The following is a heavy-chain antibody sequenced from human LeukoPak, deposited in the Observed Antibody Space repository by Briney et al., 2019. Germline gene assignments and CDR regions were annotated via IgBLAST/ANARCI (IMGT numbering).Heavy chain of an antibody. CDR3: ASAGTYSAYYYDSSGYDDAFDI. V-gene: IGHV3-11*01. CDR2: ISSSGSTI. CDR1: GFTFSDYY. J-gene: IGHJ3*02. D-gene: IGHD3-22*01. Sequence: PGGSLRLSCAASGFTFSDYYMSWIRQAPGKGLEWVSYISSSGSTIYYADSVKGRFTISRDNAKNSLYLQMNSLRAEDTAVYYCASAGTYSAYYYDSSGYDDAFDIWGQGTMVTVSS.